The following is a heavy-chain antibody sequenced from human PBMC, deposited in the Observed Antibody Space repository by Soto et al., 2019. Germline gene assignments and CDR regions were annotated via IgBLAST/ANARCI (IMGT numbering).Heavy chain of an antibody. Sequence: ASVKVSCKASGYTFTGYYMHWVRQAPGQGLEWMGWINPNSGGTNYAQKFQGWVTMTRDTSISTAYMELSRLRSDDTAVYYCARDSYYYDSSGYYPLGGMDVWGQGTTVTVSS. CDR1: GYTFTGYY. V-gene: IGHV1-2*04. CDR2: INPNSGGT. J-gene: IGHJ6*02. CDR3: ARDSYYYDSSGYYPLGGMDV. D-gene: IGHD3-22*01.